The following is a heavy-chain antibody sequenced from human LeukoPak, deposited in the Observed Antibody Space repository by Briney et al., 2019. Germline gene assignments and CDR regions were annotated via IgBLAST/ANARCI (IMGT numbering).Heavy chain of an antibody. CDR1: GYXFTGYY. CDR2: INPNSGGT. Sequence: ASVKVSCKASGYXFTGYYIHWVRQAPGQGLEWMGWINPNSGGTNYAQKFQGRVTMTRDTSISTAYMELSRLRSDDTAVYYCAGSNHYYDSSGYPYAFDIWGQGTMVTVSS. J-gene: IGHJ3*02. V-gene: IGHV1-2*02. CDR3: AGSNHYYDSSGYPYAFDI. D-gene: IGHD3-22*01.